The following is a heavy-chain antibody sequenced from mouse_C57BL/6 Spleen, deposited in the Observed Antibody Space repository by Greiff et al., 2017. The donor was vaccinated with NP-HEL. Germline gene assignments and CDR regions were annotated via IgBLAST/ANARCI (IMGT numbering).Heavy chain of an antibody. CDR3: ARDWDERYFDV. J-gene: IGHJ1*03. CDR1: GYAFTNYL. Sequence: VQLQQSGAELVRPGTSVKVSCKASGYAFTNYLIEWVKQRPGQGLEWIGVINPGSGGTNYNEKFKGKATLTADKSSSTAYMQLSSLTSEDSAVYFCARDWDERYFDVWGTGTTVTVSS. V-gene: IGHV1-54*01. D-gene: IGHD4-1*01. CDR2: INPGSGGT.